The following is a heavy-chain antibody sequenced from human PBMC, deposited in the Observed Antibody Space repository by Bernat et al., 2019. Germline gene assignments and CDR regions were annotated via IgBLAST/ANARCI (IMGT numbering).Heavy chain of an antibody. Sequence: EVQLVESGGGLVKPGGSLRLSCAASGFTFSSYSMNWVRQAPGKGLEWVSSISSSSSYIYYADSVKGRFTISRDNAKNSLYLQMNSLRAEDTAVYYCASSRAAPAWWFDPWGQGTLVTVSS. D-gene: IGHD6-6*01. V-gene: IGHV3-21*01. CDR1: GFTFSSYS. CDR3: ASSRAAPAWWFDP. CDR2: ISSSSSYI. J-gene: IGHJ5*02.